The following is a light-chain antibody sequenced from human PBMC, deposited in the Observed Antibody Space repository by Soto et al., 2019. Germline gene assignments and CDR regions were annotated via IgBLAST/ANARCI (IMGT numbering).Light chain of an antibody. CDR3: AAWDDSLRAVV. Sequence: QSVLTQSPSESATPGQRVTISCSGSGSNIGTHAVNWYQQVPGTAPTLLIFHNHQRPSGVPDRFSGSKSGTSASLAISGPQSEDEADYYCAAWDDSLRAVVFGGGTKLTVL. CDR1: GSNIGTHA. V-gene: IGLV1-44*01. CDR2: HNH. J-gene: IGLJ2*01.